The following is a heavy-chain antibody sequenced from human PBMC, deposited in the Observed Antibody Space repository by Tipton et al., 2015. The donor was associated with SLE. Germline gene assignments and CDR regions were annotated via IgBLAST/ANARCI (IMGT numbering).Heavy chain of an antibody. Sequence: SGFTFDDYAMHWVRQAPGKGLEWVSGISWNSGSIGYADSVKGRFTISRDNAKNTLYLQMNSLRAEDTALYYCAAYYEGAFDIWGQGTMVTVSS. CDR3: AAYYEGAFDI. V-gene: IGHV3-9*01. CDR1: GFTFDDYA. D-gene: IGHD3-3*01. CDR2: ISWNSGSI. J-gene: IGHJ3*02.